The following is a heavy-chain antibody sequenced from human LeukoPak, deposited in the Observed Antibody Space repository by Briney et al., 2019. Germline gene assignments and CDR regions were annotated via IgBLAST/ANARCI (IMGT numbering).Heavy chain of an antibody. D-gene: IGHD4-23*01. CDR2: IWSDDRNK. J-gene: IGHJ4*02. CDR1: GFTFSSYG. V-gene: IGHV3-33*01. CDR3: ARDYGGDAGLDS. Sequence: GGSLRLSCAASGFTFSSYGMHWVRQAPGKGLEWVALIWSDDRNKYYADSVKGQFTISRDNSKSTLYLQMNSLRAEDTAVYYCARDYGGDAGLDSWGQGTLVTVSS.